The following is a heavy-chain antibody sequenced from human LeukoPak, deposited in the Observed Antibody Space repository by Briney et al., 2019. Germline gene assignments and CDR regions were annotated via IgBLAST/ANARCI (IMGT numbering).Heavy chain of an antibody. CDR1: GFTFSSYA. Sequence: PGGSLRLSCAASGFTFSSYAMHWVRQAPGKGLEWVAVISYDGSNKYYADSVKGRFTISRDNSKNTLYLQMNSLRAEDTAVYYCASVPALIGSYYGMDVWGQGTTVTVSS. CDR3: ASVPALIGSYYGMDV. J-gene: IGHJ6*02. CDR2: ISYDGSNK. D-gene: IGHD2-2*01. V-gene: IGHV3-30*04.